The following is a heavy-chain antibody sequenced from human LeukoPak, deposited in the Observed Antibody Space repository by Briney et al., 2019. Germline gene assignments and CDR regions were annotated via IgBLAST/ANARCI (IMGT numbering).Heavy chain of an antibody. Sequence: ASVKVSCKASGGTFSSYAISWVRQAPGQGLEWMGGISAYNGNTNYAQKLQGRVTMTTDTSTSTAYMELRSLRSDDTAVYYCARGSIVGATTPFDYWGQGTLVTVSS. V-gene: IGHV1-18*01. J-gene: IGHJ4*02. CDR1: GGTFSSYA. D-gene: IGHD1-26*01. CDR2: ISAYNGNT. CDR3: ARGSIVGATTPFDY.